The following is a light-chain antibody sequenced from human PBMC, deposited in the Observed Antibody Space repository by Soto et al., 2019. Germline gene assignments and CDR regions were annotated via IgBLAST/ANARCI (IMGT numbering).Light chain of an antibody. J-gene: IGKJ1*01. CDR1: QSVSSSS. V-gene: IGKV3-20*01. CDR3: QQYDSSPVT. Sequence: EIVLTQSPGTLSLSPGERATLSCRASQSVSSSSLAWYQQKPGQAPRLLIYGASSRATGIPDRFRGSGSGTDFTLTISRLEPEDFAVYYCQQYDSSPVTFGQGTKVEIK. CDR2: GAS.